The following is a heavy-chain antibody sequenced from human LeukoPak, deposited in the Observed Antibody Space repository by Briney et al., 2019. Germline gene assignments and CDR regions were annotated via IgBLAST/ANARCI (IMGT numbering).Heavy chain of an antibody. J-gene: IGHJ6*04. CDR2: IYYSGST. CDR3: ARGAILTGTSL. CDR1: GYSISSGNY. D-gene: IGHD3-9*01. Sequence: SETLSLTCSVSGYSISSGNYWGWIRQPPGKGLEWIGSIYYSGSTYYNPSLKSRVTISLDTSKSQFSLNLTSVTAADTAMYYCARGAILTGTSLWGKGTTVTISS. V-gene: IGHV4-38-2*02.